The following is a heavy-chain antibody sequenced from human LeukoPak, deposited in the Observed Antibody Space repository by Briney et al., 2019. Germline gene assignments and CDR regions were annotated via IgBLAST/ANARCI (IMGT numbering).Heavy chain of an antibody. CDR1: GFTVSSNY. J-gene: IGHJ4*02. CDR3: ARVEFSAAGDY. Sequence: GGSLRLSCAASGFTVSSNYMSWVRQAPGKGLEWVSVIYSGGSTYYADSVKGRFTISRDNSKNTLYLQMNSLRAEDTAVYYCARVEFSAAGDYWGQGTLVTVSS. CDR2: IYSGGST. V-gene: IGHV3-53*01. D-gene: IGHD3-10*01.